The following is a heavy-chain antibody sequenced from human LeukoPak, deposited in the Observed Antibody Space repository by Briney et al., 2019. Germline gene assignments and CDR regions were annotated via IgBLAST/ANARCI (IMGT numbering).Heavy chain of an antibody. Sequence: GGSLRLPCAASGFTFSSYWMHWVRQAPGKGLVWVSRINSDGSSTSYADSVKGRFTISRDNAKNTLYLQMNSLRAEDTAVYYCARDQAGGSYTFDYWGQGTLVTVSS. CDR2: INSDGSST. CDR3: ARDQAGGSYTFDY. J-gene: IGHJ4*02. V-gene: IGHV3-74*01. CDR1: GFTFSSYW. D-gene: IGHD1-26*01.